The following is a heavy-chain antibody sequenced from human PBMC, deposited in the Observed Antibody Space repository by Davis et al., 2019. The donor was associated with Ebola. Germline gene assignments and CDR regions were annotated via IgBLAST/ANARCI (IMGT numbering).Heavy chain of an antibody. CDR3: ARVAAIAAAGDYYYYYGMDV. CDR1: GGSFSGYY. CDR2: INHSGST. Sequence: SETLSLTCAVYGGSFSGYYWSWIRQPPGKGLEWIGEINHSGSTNYNPSLKSRVTISVDRSKNQFSLKLSSVTAADTAVYYCARVAAIAAAGDYYYYYGMDVWGQGTTVTVSS. J-gene: IGHJ6*02. V-gene: IGHV4-34*01. D-gene: IGHD6-13*01.